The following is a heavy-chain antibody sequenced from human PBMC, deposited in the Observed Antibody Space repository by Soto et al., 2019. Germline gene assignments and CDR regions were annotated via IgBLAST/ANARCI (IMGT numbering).Heavy chain of an antibody. CDR2: ISYDGSNK. CDR1: GFTFSNYV. J-gene: IGHJ4*02. V-gene: IGHV3-30*03. Sequence: PGGSLRLSCAASGFTFSNYVIHWVRQAPGKGLEWVAVISYDGSNKYYADSVKGRFTISRDNSKNTLYLQMNSLRAEDTAVYYCARDPVGRNYDDSGPALDYWGQGTLVTSPQ. CDR3: ARDPVGRNYDDSGPALDY. D-gene: IGHD3-22*01.